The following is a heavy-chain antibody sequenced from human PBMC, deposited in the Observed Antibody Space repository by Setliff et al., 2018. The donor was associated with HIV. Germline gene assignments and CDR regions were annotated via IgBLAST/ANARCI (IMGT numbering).Heavy chain of an antibody. Sequence: NPSETLSLTCAVSGGSISSAYWSWVRQPPGKGLEWIGYIYSRGITKYNPSLKSRVTISVDTSKNRFSLTLRSVTAADTAVYYCARTRSGTYYGEMNWFDPWGQGILVTVSS. CDR3: ARTRSGTYYGEMNWFDP. CDR1: GGSISSAY. CDR2: IYSRGIT. V-gene: IGHV4-59*08. D-gene: IGHD3-10*01. J-gene: IGHJ5*02.